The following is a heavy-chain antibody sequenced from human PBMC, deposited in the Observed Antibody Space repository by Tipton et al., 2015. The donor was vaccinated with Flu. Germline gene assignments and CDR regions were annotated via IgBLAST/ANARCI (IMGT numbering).Heavy chain of an antibody. CDR1: GFTFSSYS. D-gene: IGHD6-19*01. Sequence: SLRLSCAASGFTFSSYSMNWVRQAPGKGLEWVSSISSSSSYIYYADSVKGRLTISRDNAKHSLYLQMNSLRAEGTAVYYCARTPLYSSGWYVSVDEYYFGYWGRGTLVTVSS. V-gene: IGHV3-21*01. J-gene: IGHJ4*02. CDR3: ARTPLYSSGWYVSVDEYYFGY. CDR2: ISSSSSYI.